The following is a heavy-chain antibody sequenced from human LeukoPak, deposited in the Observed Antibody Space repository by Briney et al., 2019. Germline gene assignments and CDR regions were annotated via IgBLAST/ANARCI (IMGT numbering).Heavy chain of an antibody. CDR3: ARNFYYGHDY. V-gene: IGHV3-74*01. CDR2: INGDGRIT. D-gene: IGHD3-10*01. CDR1: GFTLSSYW. J-gene: IGHJ4*02. Sequence: PGGSLRLSCAASGFTLSSYWMHWVRQAPGKGLVWVSRINGDGRITTYADSVKGRFTISRDNAKNTLYLQMSSLRAEDTAVYFCARNFYYGHDYWGQGTLVTVSS.